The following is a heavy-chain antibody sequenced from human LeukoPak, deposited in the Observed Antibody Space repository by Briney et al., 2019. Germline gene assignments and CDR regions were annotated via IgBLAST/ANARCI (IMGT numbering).Heavy chain of an antibody. D-gene: IGHD5-24*01. Sequence: PGGSLRLSCAASGFTFSNYEMNWVRQAPGKGLEWLSYISGSGRTIYYADSVKGRFTISRDNAKNSLYLQMNSLRAEDTAVYYCAKDLVEMATMGFVDYWGQGTLVTVSS. J-gene: IGHJ4*02. CDR1: GFTFSNYE. V-gene: IGHV3-48*03. CDR2: ISGSGRTI. CDR3: AKDLVEMATMGFVDY.